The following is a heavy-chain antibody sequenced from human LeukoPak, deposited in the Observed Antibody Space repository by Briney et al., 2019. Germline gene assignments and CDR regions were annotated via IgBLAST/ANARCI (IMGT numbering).Heavy chain of an antibody. J-gene: IGHJ5*02. CDR2: ISGSGGST. D-gene: IGHD3-10*01. V-gene: IGHV3-23*01. Sequence: PGGSLRLSCAASGFTFSSYAMSWVRQAPGKGLEWVSAISGSGGSTYYADSVKGRFTISRDNSKNTLYLQMNSLRAEDTAVYYCAKDESSYLWFGELFSWFDPWGQGTLVTVSS. CDR1: GFTFSSYA. CDR3: AKDESSYLWFGELFSWFDP.